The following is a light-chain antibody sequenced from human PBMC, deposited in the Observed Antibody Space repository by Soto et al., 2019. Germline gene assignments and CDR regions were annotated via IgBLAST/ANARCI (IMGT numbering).Light chain of an antibody. V-gene: IGLV3-21*02. CDR3: HAWDSSGAHSKHV. Sequence: SYELTQPPSVSVAPGQTARIACGGSNIGSTGVHWYQQKPGQAPVLVVYDNGARPSMIPERFSGSNSGNTATLTITRVEAGDEADYYCHAWDSSGAHSKHVFGSVTKVTDL. J-gene: IGLJ1*01. CDR2: DNG. CDR1: NIGSTG.